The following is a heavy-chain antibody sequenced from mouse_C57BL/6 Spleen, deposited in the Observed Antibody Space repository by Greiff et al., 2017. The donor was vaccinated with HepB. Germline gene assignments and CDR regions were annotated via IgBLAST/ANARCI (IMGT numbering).Heavy chain of an antibody. J-gene: IGHJ2*01. Sequence: QVQLQQPGAELVRPGSSVKLSCKASGYTFTSYWMHWVKQRPIQGLEWIGNIDPSDSETHYNQKFKDKATLTVDKSSSTAYMQLSSLTSEDSALYYCSRGDYDRFYFGYWGQGTTLTVSS. CDR2: IDPSDSET. CDR3: SRGDYDRFYFGY. CDR1: GYTFTSYW. D-gene: IGHD2-14*01. V-gene: IGHV1-52*01.